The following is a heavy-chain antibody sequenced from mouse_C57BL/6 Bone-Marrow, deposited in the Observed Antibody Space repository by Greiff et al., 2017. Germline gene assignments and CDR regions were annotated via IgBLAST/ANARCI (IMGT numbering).Heavy chain of an antibody. V-gene: IGHV5-4*01. D-gene: IGHD4-1*01. Sequence: EVKLVESGGGLVKPGGSLKLSCAASGFTFSSYAMSWVRQTPEKRLEWVATISDGGSYTYYPDNVKGRFTISRANAKNNLYLQMSHLKSEDTAMYYCARDELGRDCDVWGTGTTVTVSS. CDR3: ARDELGRDCDV. CDR2: ISDGGSYT. J-gene: IGHJ1*03. CDR1: GFTFSSYA.